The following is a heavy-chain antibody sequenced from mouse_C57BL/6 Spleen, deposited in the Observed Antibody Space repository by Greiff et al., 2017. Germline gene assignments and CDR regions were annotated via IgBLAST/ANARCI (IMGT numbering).Heavy chain of an antibody. Sequence: EVQLVESGPELVKPGASVKISCKASGYSFTDYNMNWVKQSNGKSLEWIGVINPNYGTPSYNQKFKGKATLTVDQSSSTAYMQLNSLTSEDSAVYYCAREGTTPPYYFDYWGQGTTLTVSS. D-gene: IGHD1-1*01. CDR3: AREGTTPPYYFDY. V-gene: IGHV1-39*01. CDR2: INPNYGTP. CDR1: GYSFTDYN. J-gene: IGHJ2*01.